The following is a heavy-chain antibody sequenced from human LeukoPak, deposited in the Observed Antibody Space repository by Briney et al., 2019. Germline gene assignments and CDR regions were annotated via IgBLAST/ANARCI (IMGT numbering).Heavy chain of an antibody. Sequence: ASVKVSCKASGYTFTGYYMHWVRQAPGQGLEWMGWINPNSGGTNYAQKFQGWVTMTRDTSISTAYMELSRLRSDDTAVYYCAREGFGTTNDAFDIWGQGTMVTVSS. CDR3: AREGFGTTNDAFDI. CDR1: GYTFTGYY. D-gene: IGHD3-10*01. CDR2: INPNSGGT. J-gene: IGHJ3*02. V-gene: IGHV1-2*04.